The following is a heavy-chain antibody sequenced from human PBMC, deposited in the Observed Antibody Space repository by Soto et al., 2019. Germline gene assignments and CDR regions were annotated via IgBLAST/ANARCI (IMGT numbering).Heavy chain of an antibody. D-gene: IGHD6-13*01. Sequence: GGSLRLSCAASGFTFSSYAMSWVRQAPGKGLEWVSAISGSGGSTYYADSVKGRFTISRDNSKNTLYLQMNSLRAEDTAVYYCAKDPEGIAAAPWDYYYGMDVWGQGTTVTVSS. J-gene: IGHJ6*02. V-gene: IGHV3-23*01. CDR3: AKDPEGIAAAPWDYYYGMDV. CDR2: ISGSGGST. CDR1: GFTFSSYA.